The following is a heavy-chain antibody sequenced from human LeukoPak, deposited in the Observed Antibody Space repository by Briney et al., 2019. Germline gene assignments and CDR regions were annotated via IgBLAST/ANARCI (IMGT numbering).Heavy chain of an antibody. CDR2: IYHSGST. CDR3: AITFIAAAGRVDY. Sequence: PSQTLSLTCTVSGGSISSGGYYWSWIRQPPGKGLEWIGYIYHSGSTYYNPSLKSRVTISVDRSKNQFSLKLSSVTAADTAVYYCAITFIAAAGRVDYWGQGTLVTVSS. D-gene: IGHD6-13*01. CDR1: GGSISSGGYY. J-gene: IGHJ4*02. V-gene: IGHV4-30-2*01.